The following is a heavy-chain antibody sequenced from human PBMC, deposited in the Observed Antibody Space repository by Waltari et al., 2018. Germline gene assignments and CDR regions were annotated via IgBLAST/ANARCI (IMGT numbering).Heavy chain of an antibody. Sequence: QVQLVESGGGVVQPGRSLRLSCAASGFIFVSYGMPWVRQAPGKGLEWVAVIWYDGSNKNYADSVKGRFTISRDNYKNTLYLQMNSLRAEDTAVYYCARDRGGSYLDYWGQGTLVTVSS. CDR2: IWYDGSNK. D-gene: IGHD1-26*01. CDR3: ARDRGGSYLDY. V-gene: IGHV3-33*01. CDR1: GFIFVSYG. J-gene: IGHJ4*02.